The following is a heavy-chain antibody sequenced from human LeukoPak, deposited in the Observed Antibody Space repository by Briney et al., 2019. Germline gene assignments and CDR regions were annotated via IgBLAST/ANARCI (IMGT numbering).Heavy chain of an antibody. CDR2: INHSGST. J-gene: IGHJ6*03. Sequence: SETLSLTCAVYGGSFSGYYWSWIRQPPGKGLQGIGEINHSGSTNYNPSLKSRVTISVDTSKNQFSLKLSSVTAADTAVYYCARGPRGRYYYYMDVWGKGTTVTVSS. CDR3: ARGPRGRYYYYMDV. CDR1: GGSFSGYY. V-gene: IGHV4-34*01.